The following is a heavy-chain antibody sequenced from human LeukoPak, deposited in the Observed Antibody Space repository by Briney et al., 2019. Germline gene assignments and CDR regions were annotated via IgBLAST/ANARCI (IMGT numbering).Heavy chain of an antibody. CDR1: GYTFTSYD. V-gene: IGHV1-8*01. Sequence: ASVKVSCKASGYTFTSYDINWVRQATGQGLEWMGWMNPNSGNTGYAQKFQGRVTMTRNTSISTAYMELSSLRSEDTAVYYCARGRHYDFWILSPYYYGMDVWGQGTAVTVSS. J-gene: IGHJ6*02. D-gene: IGHD3-3*01. CDR2: MNPNSGNT. CDR3: ARGRHYDFWILSPYYYGMDV.